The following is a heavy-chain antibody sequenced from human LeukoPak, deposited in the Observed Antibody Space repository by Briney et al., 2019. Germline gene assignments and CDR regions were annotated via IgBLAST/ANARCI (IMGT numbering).Heavy chain of an antibody. J-gene: IGHJ1*01. CDR1: GYTFSNYA. CDR2: INTSTGNP. D-gene: IGHD6-19*01. Sequence: GASVKVSCKTSGYTFSNYAMNWVRQAPGQGLEWMGWINTSTGNPTYGQGFTGRFVSSLDTSVNTAYLQISSLKAEDTAVYYCARVAGNEYFQHWGQGTLVTVSS. CDR3: ARVAGNEYFQH. V-gene: IGHV7-4-1*02.